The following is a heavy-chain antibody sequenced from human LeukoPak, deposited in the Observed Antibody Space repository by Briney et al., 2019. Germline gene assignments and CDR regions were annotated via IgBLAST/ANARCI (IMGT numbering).Heavy chain of an antibody. CDR3: AKGLGKQWLDYYYYGMDV. V-gene: IGHV3-23*01. CDR2: ISGSGGST. D-gene: IGHD6-19*01. Sequence: GGSLRLSCAASGFTFSSYAMSWVRQAPGKGLEWVSAISGSGGSTYYADSVKGRFTISRDNSKNTLYLRMNSLRAEDTAVYYCAKGLGKQWLDYYYYGMDVWGQGTTVTVSS. CDR1: GFTFSSYA. J-gene: IGHJ6*02.